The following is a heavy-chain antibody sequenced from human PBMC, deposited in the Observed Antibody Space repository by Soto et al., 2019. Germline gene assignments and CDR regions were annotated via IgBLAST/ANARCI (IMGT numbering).Heavy chain of an antibody. Sequence: QVQLVESGGGVVQPGRSLRLSCSASGFTFSSYDMPLVRQAPGKGLEWVAFISYDGSNKYYVDSVKGRFTISRDNSKNTLYLQMNSLRGEDTAVADCFLTGYGEDYCVHGTLVTVSS. CDR2: ISYDGSNK. V-gene: IGHV3-30*03. CDR3: FLTGYGEDY. D-gene: IGHD5-12*01. J-gene: IGHJ4*01. CDR1: GFTFSSYD.